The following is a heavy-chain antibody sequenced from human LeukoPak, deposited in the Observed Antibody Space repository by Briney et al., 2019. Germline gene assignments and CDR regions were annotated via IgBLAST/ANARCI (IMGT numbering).Heavy chain of an antibody. J-gene: IGHJ4*02. CDR3: AREGYGDYLDY. V-gene: IGHV4-34*01. Sequence: SETLSLTCAVYGGSFSGYYWSWIRQPPGKGLEWIGEINHSGSTNCNPSLKSRVTISVDTSKNQFSLKLSSVTAADTAVYYCAREGYGDYLDYWGQGTLVTVSS. D-gene: IGHD4-17*01. CDR1: GGSFSGYY. CDR2: INHSGST.